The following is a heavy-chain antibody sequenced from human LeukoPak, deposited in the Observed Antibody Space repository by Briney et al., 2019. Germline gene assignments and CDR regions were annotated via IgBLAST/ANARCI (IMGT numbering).Heavy chain of an antibody. CDR3: AREIAAYGSAFDI. CDR1: GYTFTGFY. J-gene: IGHJ3*02. V-gene: IGHV1-69*13. D-gene: IGHD6-13*01. Sequence: ASVKVSCKASGYTFTGFYMHWVRQAPGQGLEWMGGIIPIFGTANYAQKFQGRVTITADESTSTAYMELSSLRSEDTAVYYCAREIAAYGSAFDIWGQGTMVTVSS. CDR2: IIPIFGTA.